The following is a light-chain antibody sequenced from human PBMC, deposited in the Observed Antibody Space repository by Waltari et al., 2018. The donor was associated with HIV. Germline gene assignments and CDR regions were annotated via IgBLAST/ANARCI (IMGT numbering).Light chain of an antibody. CDR2: DAS. CDR3: QQRNHWPPIFT. Sequence: EIVLTQSPATLSLSPGEGATLSCRASQSVSTYLAWYQQKPGQAPRLLIYDASNRATGIPARFSGSGSGTDFTLTISSLGPEDFAVYYCQQRNHWPPIFTFGPGTRVDVK. CDR1: QSVSTY. J-gene: IGKJ3*01. V-gene: IGKV3-11*01.